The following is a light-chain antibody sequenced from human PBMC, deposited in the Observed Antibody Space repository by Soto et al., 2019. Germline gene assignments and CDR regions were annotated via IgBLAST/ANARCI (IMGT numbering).Light chain of an antibody. Sequence: EIVMTQSPATLSVSPGERATLSCTASQSANTGLAWYQQKPGQAPRLLIYAASTRATGIPARFSGSGSGTEFTLTISSLQSEDFAVYHCQQYQSWPITFGQGTRLEIE. CDR3: QQYQSWPIT. CDR2: AAS. J-gene: IGKJ5*01. CDR1: QSANTG. V-gene: IGKV3-15*01.